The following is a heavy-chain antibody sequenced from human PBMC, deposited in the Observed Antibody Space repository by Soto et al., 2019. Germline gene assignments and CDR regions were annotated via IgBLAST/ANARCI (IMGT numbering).Heavy chain of an antibody. D-gene: IGHD2-21*01. V-gene: IGHV3-23*01. J-gene: IGHJ6*02. Sequence: GGSLRLSCAASGFTFRIYAMSWVRHAPGKGLEWVSAISGSGDSGSGGSTYYADSVKGRFTISRDNSMNTLYLEMNSLRAEDTAVYYCVKETSKIVDYGMDVWGQGTTVTVSS. CDR2: ISGSGDSGSGGST. CDR3: VKETSKIVDYGMDV. CDR1: GFTFRIYA.